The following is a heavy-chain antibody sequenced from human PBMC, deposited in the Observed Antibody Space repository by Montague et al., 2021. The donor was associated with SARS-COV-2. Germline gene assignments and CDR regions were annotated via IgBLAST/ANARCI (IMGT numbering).Heavy chain of an antibody. CDR2: IDWDDDK. CDR3: ARTHYDILAGYYIAFDY. J-gene: IGHJ4*02. CDR1: GFSLSTSGMC. V-gene: IGHV2-70*01. Sequence: PALVKPTQTLTLTCTFSGFSLSTSGMCVSWIRQPPGKALEWLAHIDWDDDKYYSTSLKTRLTISKDTSKIQVVLTMTNMDPVYTATYYCARTHYDILAGYYIAFDYWGQGTLVTVSS. D-gene: IGHD3-9*01.